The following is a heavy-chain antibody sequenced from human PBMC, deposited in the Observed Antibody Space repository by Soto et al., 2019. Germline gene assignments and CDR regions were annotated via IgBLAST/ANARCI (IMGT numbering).Heavy chain of an antibody. CDR1: GGTSSSCV. CDR3: ARDLDY. Sequence: SVKVSCKASGGTSSSCVLSWVRQSPGQGLEWVGVIVPIFGTANYAQKFQGRVTITADESTSTAYMELSSMTSEDKAVYYCARDLDYWGQGTLVTGSS. J-gene: IGHJ4*02. V-gene: IGHV1-69*13. CDR2: IVPIFGTA.